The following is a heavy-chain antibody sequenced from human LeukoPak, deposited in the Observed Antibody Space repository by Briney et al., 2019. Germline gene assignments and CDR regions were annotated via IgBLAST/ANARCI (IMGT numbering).Heavy chain of an antibody. Sequence: QTGGSLRLSCAASGFTFSSYAMHWVRQAPGKGLEWVVVISYDGSNKYYADSVKGRFTISRDNSKNTLYLQMNSLRAEDTAVYYCARVGPRYCSGGSCSNFDYWGQGTLVTVSS. J-gene: IGHJ4*02. D-gene: IGHD2-15*01. CDR1: GFTFSSYA. CDR2: ISYDGSNK. V-gene: IGHV3-30-3*01. CDR3: ARVGPRYCSGGSCSNFDY.